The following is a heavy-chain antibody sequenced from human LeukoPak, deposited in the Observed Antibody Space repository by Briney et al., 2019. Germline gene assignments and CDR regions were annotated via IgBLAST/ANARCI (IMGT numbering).Heavy chain of an antibody. Sequence: PGGSLRLSCAASGFTFSSYSMNWVRQAPGKGLEWDSSISSSSSYIYYADSVKGRFTISRDNAKNSLYLQMNSLRAEDTAVYYCARECSGGSCYEDYWGQGTLVTVSS. CDR1: GFTFSSYS. V-gene: IGHV3-21*01. CDR3: ARECSGGSCYEDY. CDR2: ISSSSSYI. J-gene: IGHJ4*02. D-gene: IGHD2-15*01.